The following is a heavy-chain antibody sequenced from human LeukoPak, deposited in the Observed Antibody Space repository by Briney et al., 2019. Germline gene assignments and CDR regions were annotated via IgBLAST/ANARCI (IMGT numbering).Heavy chain of an antibody. J-gene: IGHJ4*02. CDR1: GFTLSTYA. CDR2: PSSSDAGT. Sequence: VGSLRLSCEASGFTLSTYAMSWVRQTPGKCLEWVAAPSSSDAGTYHADSVRGRFTISRDNSKTTLYLQMNSLRAEDAAVSFCAKAHVTSCRGAYCYPFDSWGQGTLVTVSS. V-gene: IGHV3-23*01. D-gene: IGHD2-21*01. CDR3: AKAHVTSCRGAYCYPFDS.